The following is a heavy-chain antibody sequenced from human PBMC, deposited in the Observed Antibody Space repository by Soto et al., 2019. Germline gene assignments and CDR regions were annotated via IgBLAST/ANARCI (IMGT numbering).Heavy chain of an antibody. CDR1: GFSLSNARMG. CDR2: IFSNDEK. V-gene: IGHV2-26*01. CDR3: ARMERGMVGDYYYGMDV. Sequence: QVTLKESGPVLVKPTETLTLTCTVSGFSLSNARMGVSWIRQPPGKALEWLAHIFSNDEKSYSKSLKSRLTISKDTSKSQVVLTMTNMDPVDTATYYCARMERGMVGDYYYGMDVWGQGTTVTVSS. J-gene: IGHJ6*02. D-gene: IGHD3-10*02.